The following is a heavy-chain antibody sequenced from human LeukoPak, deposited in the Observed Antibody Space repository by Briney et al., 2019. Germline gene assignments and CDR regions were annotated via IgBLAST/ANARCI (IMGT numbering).Heavy chain of an antibody. D-gene: IGHD6-13*01. CDR2: IYYSGST. CDR1: GGSISSYY. Sequence: SETLSLTCTVSGGSISSYYWGWIRQPPGKGLEWIGYIYYSGSTNYNPSLNSRVTISVDTSKNQFSLKLSSVTAADTAVYYCARHSYSSSGDWFDPWGQGTLVTVSP. CDR3: ARHSYSSSGDWFDP. J-gene: IGHJ5*02. V-gene: IGHV4-59*08.